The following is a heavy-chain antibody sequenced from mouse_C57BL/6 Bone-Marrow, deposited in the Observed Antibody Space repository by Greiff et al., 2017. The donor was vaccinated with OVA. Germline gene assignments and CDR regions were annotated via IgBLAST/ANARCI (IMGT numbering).Heavy chain of an antibody. CDR3: TRVGRQAAY. Sequence: QVQLQQPGAELVKPGASVKLSCKASGYTFTSYWMHWVKQRPGQGLEWIGMIHPNSGSTNYNEKFKGKATLTVDKSSSTAYMQLSSLTSEDSAVYYCTRVGRQAAYWGQGTLVTVSA. CDR2: IHPNSGST. J-gene: IGHJ3*01. CDR1: GYTFTSYW. D-gene: IGHD4-1*01. V-gene: IGHV1-64*01.